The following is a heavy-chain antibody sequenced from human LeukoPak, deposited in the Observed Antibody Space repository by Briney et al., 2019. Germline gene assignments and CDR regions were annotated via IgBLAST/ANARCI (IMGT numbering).Heavy chain of an antibody. Sequence: GGPLRLSCAASGFTFSSYGMSWVRQAPGKGLEWVSAISGSGGSTYYADSVKGRFTISRDNSKNTLYLQMNSLRAEDTAVYYCAKDRSSSWYPEPSNWFDPWGQGTLVTVSS. CDR3: AKDRSSSWYPEPSNWFDP. CDR2: ISGSGGST. D-gene: IGHD6-13*01. CDR1: GFTFSSYG. V-gene: IGHV3-23*01. J-gene: IGHJ5*02.